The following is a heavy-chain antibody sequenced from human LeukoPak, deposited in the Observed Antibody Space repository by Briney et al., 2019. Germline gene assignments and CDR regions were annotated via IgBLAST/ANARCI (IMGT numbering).Heavy chain of an antibody. J-gene: IGHJ4*02. Sequence: SSVKVSCKASGGTFSSYAISWVRQAPGQGLEWMGRIIPILSIANYAQKFQGRVTITADKSTSTAYMELSSLRSEDTAVYYCARWSATGWVIDYWGQGTLVTVSS. CDR2: IIPILSIA. D-gene: IGHD1-26*01. CDR1: GGTFSSYA. CDR3: ARWSATGWVIDY. V-gene: IGHV1-69*04.